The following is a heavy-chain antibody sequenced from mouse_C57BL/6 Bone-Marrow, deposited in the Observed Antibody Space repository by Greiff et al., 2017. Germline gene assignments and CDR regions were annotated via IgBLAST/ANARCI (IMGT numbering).Heavy chain of an antibody. Sequence: VQLQQSGPELVKPGASVKISCKASGYSFTGYYMNWVKQSPEKSLEWIGEINPSTGGTTYNQKFKAKATLTVDKSSSTAYMQLKSLTSEDSAVYYCARGDYDWYFDVWGTVTTVTVSS. CDR3: ARGDYDWYFDV. V-gene: IGHV1-42*01. D-gene: IGHD2-4*01. CDR1: GYSFTGYY. CDR2: INPSTGGT. J-gene: IGHJ1*03.